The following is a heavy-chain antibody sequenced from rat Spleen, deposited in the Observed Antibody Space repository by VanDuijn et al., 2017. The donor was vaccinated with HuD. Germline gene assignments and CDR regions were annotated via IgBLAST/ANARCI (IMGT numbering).Heavy chain of an antibody. CDR3: TKMPPMGDYFDC. J-gene: IGHJ2*01. D-gene: IGHD1-7*01. CDR1: GFTFNDYW. V-gene: IGHV5-31*01. CDR2: ITKAGGNT. Sequence: EVQLVESGGGLVQPGRSLKLSCVASGFTFNDYWMTWIRQAPGKGLEWVASITKAGGNTYYPDSVKGRFTISRDNAKSTLYLQMDSLKSEDTATYYCTKMPPMGDYFDCWGQGVKVTVSS.